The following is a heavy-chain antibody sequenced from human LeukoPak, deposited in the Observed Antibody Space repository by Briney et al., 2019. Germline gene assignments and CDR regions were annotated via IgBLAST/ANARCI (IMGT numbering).Heavy chain of an antibody. CDR2: IYYSGST. V-gene: IGHV4-31*02. Sequence: LRLSCAASGFTFSSYSMNWIRQHPGKGLEWIGYIYYSGSTYYNPSLKSRVTISVDTSKNQFSLKLSSVTAADTAVYYCARHPLLWFGEYYGMDVWGQGTTVTVSS. D-gene: IGHD3-10*01. CDR1: GFTFSSYS. CDR3: ARHPLLWFGEYYGMDV. J-gene: IGHJ6*02.